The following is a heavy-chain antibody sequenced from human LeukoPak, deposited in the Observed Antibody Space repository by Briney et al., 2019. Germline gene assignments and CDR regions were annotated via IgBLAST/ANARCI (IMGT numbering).Heavy chain of an antibody. V-gene: IGHV3-7*01. CDR2: IGPDGSEK. J-gene: IGHJ4*02. CDR3: ARGRGSNY. D-gene: IGHD3-10*01. CDR1: GFTFSSFW. Sequence: PGGSLRLSCVGSGFTFSSFWTTWVRQAPRKGLEWVANIGPDGSEKHYVDSVKGRFTISRDNAKNSLYLQMNSLRAEDTAVYYCARGRGSNYWGQGTLVTVSS.